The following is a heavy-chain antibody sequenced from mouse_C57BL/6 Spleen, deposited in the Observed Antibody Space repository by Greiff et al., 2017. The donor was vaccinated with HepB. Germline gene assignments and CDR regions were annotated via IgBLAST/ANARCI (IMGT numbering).Heavy chain of an antibody. J-gene: IGHJ4*01. CDR1: GFTFSDYG. CDR2: ISSGSSTI. D-gene: IGHD1-1*01. V-gene: IGHV5-17*01. Sequence: EVQLVESGGGLVKPGGSLKLSCAASGFTFSDYGMHWVRQAPEKGLEWVAYISSGSSTIYYADTVKGRFTISRDNAKNTLFLQMTSLRSEDTAMYYCARSLYYGSSYDYAMDYWGQGTSVTVSS. CDR3: ARSLYYGSSYDYAMDY.